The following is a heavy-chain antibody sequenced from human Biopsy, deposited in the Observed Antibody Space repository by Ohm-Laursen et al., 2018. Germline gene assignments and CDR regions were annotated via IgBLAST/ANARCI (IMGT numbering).Heavy chain of an antibody. CDR2: VYYSGTT. D-gene: IGHD2/OR15-2a*01. CDR3: TRATNSTGWPYHYFYGMDI. CDR1: GGSLSSDW. V-gene: IGHV4-59*01. Sequence: SETLSLTCTVSGGSLSSDWWSWIRQTPGKGLEWIGYVYYSGTTTYNPSLRSRVTISVDTSMNQISLRLQSVTAADTAIYYCTRATNSTGWPYHYFYGMDIWGQGTTVTVSS. J-gene: IGHJ6*02.